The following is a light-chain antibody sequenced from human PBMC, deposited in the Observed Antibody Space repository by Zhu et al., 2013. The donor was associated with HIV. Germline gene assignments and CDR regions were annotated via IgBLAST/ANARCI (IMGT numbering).Light chain of an antibody. J-gene: IGKJ1*01. CDR1: QSISSRS. CDR3: QQYGGSPRT. CDR2: GAS. Sequence: EIVLTQSPGTLSLSPGERATLSCRASQSISSRSLAWYQHKPGQAPRLLIYGASSRATGIPDRFSGSGSGTDFTLTISRLEPEDFAVYYCQQYGGSPRTFGQGTKVEIK. V-gene: IGKV3-20*01.